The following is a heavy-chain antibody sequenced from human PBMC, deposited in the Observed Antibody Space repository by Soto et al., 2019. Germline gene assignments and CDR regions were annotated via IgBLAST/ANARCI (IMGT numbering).Heavy chain of an antibody. CDR3: ARGWRESAGDYPRAYFDY. J-gene: IGHJ4*02. V-gene: IGHV4-34*01. D-gene: IGHD4-17*01. Sequence: SETLSLTCAVYGGSFSGYYWSWIRQPPGKGLEWIGEINHSGSTNYNPSLKSRVTISVDTSKNQFSLKLSSVTAADTAVYYCARGWRESAGDYPRAYFDYWGQGTLVTVSS. CDR2: INHSGST. CDR1: GGSFSGYY.